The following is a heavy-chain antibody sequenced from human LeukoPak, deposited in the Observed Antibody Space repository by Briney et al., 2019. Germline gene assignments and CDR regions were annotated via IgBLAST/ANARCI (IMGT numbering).Heavy chain of an antibody. CDR3: ARTYFGSGNTLVH. CDR1: GFTFSTFA. D-gene: IGHD3-10*01. V-gene: IGHV3-21*01. Sequence: GGSLRLSCAASGFTFSTFAMIWVRQAPGKGLEWVSSISSSSSFIYYADSLKGRFTISRDNAKNSLYLQMNSLRAEDTAVYYCARTYFGSGNTLVHWGQGTLVTVSS. J-gene: IGHJ4*02. CDR2: ISSSSSFI.